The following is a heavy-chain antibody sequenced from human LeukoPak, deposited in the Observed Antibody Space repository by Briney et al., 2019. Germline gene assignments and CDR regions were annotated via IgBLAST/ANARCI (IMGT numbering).Heavy chain of an antibody. CDR3: ARGGSSSSMHWFDP. J-gene: IGHJ5*02. CDR1: GGTFSSYA. D-gene: IGHD6-6*01. V-gene: IGHV1-69*04. Sequence: SVKVSCKASGGTFSSYAISRVRQAPGQGLEWMGRIIPIFGIANYAQKFQGRVTITADKSTSTAYMELSSLRSEDTAVYYCARGGSSSSMHWFDPWGQGTLVTVSS. CDR2: IIPIFGIA.